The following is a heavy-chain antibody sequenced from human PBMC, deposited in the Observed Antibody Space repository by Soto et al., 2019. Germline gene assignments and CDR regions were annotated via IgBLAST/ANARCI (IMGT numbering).Heavy chain of an antibody. CDR1: GGAIISSSYF. V-gene: IGHV4-39*01. Sequence: PSETLSLTCSVAGGAIISSSYFWACIRHPPGKGLEWIGSIYYSRSTYYNPSLKSRVTISVDTSKTQFSLKLSSVTAADTAVYYCARRLYYDSSGFEGGGMDVWGQGTTVT. CDR2: IYYSRST. CDR3: ARRLYYDSSGFEGGGMDV. J-gene: IGHJ6*02. D-gene: IGHD3-22*01.